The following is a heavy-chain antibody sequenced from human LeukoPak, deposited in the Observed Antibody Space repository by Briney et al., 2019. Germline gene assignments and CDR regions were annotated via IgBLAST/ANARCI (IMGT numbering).Heavy chain of an antibody. Sequence: PGRSLRLSCAASGFTLSSYETNWVRHAPGKGREWVSYISSSGSTIYYADSVKGRFTISRDNAKNSLYLHMNSLGAEDMALYHCAKGLFDSRGYYYWVFDYWGQGTLVTVSS. V-gene: IGHV3-48*03. CDR3: AKGLFDSRGYYYWVFDY. CDR1: GFTLSSYE. D-gene: IGHD3-22*01. J-gene: IGHJ4*02. CDR2: ISSSGSTI.